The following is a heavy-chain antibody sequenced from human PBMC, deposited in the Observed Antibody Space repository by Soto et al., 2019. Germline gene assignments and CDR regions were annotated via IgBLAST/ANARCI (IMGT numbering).Heavy chain of an antibody. CDR1: GYSFTSYG. V-gene: IGHV1-18*01. Sequence: QVHLVQSGPEVKKPGASVTVSCRTSGYSFTSYGIGWVRQAPGQGLEWMGWISPYNGNTYYAQNFQGRVTLLTATSTNTVYMELRSLRSDDTAVYYCARDQSFDRSYYYGIDVWGQGTTVTVSS. CDR2: ISPYNGNT. CDR3: ARDQSFDRSYYYGIDV. J-gene: IGHJ6*02.